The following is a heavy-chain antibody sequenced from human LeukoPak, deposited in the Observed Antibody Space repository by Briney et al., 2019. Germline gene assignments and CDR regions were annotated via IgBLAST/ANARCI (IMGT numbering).Heavy chain of an antibody. D-gene: IGHD3-9*01. V-gene: IGHV1-69*13. J-gene: IGHJ4*02. CDR1: GGTFSSYA. CDR3: ARVITYDILTGYYTSPDY. CDR2: IIPIFGTA. Sequence: ASVKVSCKASGGTFSSYAISWVRQAPGQGLEWMGGIIPIFGTANYAQKFQGRVTITADESTSTAYMELSSLRSEDTAVYYCARVITYDILTGYYTSPDYWGQGTLVTVSS.